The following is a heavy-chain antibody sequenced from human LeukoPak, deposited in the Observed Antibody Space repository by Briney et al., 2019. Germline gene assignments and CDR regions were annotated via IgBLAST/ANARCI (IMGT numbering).Heavy chain of an antibody. CDR3: ASLPMGGYYYRDAFDI. Sequence: SETLSLTCTVSSGSISSYYWSWIRQPAGKGLEWIGRIYTSGSTNYNPSLKSRVTISVDKSKNQFSLKLSSVTAADTAVYYCASLPMGGYYYRDAFDIWGQGTMVTVSS. V-gene: IGHV4-4*07. D-gene: IGHD3-22*01. CDR2: IYTSGST. J-gene: IGHJ3*02. CDR1: SGSISSYY.